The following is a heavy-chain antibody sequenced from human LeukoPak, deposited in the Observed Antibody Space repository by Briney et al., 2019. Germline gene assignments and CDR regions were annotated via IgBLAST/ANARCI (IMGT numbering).Heavy chain of an antibody. V-gene: IGHV4-34*01. D-gene: IGHD3-22*01. CDR3: ARGGYYWDFDY. CDR1: GGSFSSYY. Sequence: SETLSLTCAVYGGSFSSYYWSWIRQPPGKGLEWIGEIYHSGDTNYNPSLKSRVTISVDTSKNQFSLKLSSVTAADTAVYYCARGGYYWDFDYWGQGTLVTVSS. CDR2: IYHSGDT. J-gene: IGHJ4*02.